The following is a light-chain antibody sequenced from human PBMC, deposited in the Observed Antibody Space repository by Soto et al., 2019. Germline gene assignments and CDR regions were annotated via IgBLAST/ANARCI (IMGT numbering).Light chain of an antibody. V-gene: IGKV3-15*01. CDR3: QQYNNWPRT. CDR1: QSVSSN. CDR2: GAS. J-gene: IGKJ1*01. Sequence: EIVMTQSPATLSVSPGERATLSCRASQSVSSNLAWYQQKPGQAPGLLIYGASTRATGIPARFSGSGSGTEFTLTINSLQSEDFAVYYCQQYNNWPRTFAQGTKVDIK.